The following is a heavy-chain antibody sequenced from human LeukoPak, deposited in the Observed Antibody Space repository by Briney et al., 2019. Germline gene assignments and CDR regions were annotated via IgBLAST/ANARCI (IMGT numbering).Heavy chain of an antibody. D-gene: IGHD2-15*01. V-gene: IGHV4-30-4*01. CDR2: IYDSGST. J-gene: IGHJ3*02. CDR1: GGSFSGYY. Sequence: SETLSLTCAVYGGSFSGYYWSWIRQPPGKGLEWIGYIYDSGSTYYNPSLKSRITISVDTSENRFSLKLSSVTATDTAVYYCARDCSGGSCYGAFDIWGQGTMVTVSS. CDR3: ARDCSGGSCYGAFDI.